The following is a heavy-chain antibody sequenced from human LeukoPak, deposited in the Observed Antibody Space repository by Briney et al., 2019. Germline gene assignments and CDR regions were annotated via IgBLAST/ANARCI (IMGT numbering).Heavy chain of an antibody. D-gene: IGHD2-2*02. CDR1: GGSISSSSYY. Sequence: SETLSLTCTVSGGSISSSSYYWGWIRQPPGKGLEWIGSIYYSGSTYYNPSLKSRVTISVDTSKNQFSLKLSSVTAADTAVYYCARRCCSSTSCYTGEIDYWGQGTLVTVSS. CDR2: IYYSGST. CDR3: ARRCCSSTSCYTGEIDY. V-gene: IGHV4-39*01. J-gene: IGHJ4*02.